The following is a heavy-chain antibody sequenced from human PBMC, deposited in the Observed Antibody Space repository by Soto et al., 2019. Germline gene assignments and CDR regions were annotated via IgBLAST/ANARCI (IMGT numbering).Heavy chain of an antibody. CDR2: IYYSGST. CDR1: GGSIGSSSYY. D-gene: IGHD2-21*02. V-gene: IGHV4-39*07. Sequence: PSETLSLTCTVSGGSIGSSSYYWGWIRQPPGKGLEWIGSIYYSGSTYYNPSLTSRVTISVDTSKNQFSLKLNSVTAADTAVYYCARDLWGYCGTDCYPLDVWGQGTTVTVSS. CDR3: ARDLWGYCGTDCYPLDV. J-gene: IGHJ6*02.